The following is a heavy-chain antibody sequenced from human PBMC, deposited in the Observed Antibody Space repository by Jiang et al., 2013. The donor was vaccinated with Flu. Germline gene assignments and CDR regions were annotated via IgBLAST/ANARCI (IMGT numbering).Heavy chain of an antibody. V-gene: IGHV3-23*01. CDR2: ISGRGDRS. CDR3: ARDQSIMITSAPDY. D-gene: IGHD3-16*01. J-gene: IGHJ4*02. Sequence: SSFAMSWVRQAPGKGLEWVSVISGRGDRSYYADSAKGRFTISRDNSKNTVYLQMNSLRAEDTAVYYCARDQSIMITSAPDYWGQGTLVTVSS. CDR1: SSFA.